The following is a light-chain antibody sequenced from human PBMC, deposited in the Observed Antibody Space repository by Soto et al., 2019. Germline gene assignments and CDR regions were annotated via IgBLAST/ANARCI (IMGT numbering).Light chain of an antibody. V-gene: IGKV1-5*01. J-gene: IGKJ1*01. CDR3: KQYKSDFRT. Sequence: DIQMTQSPSTLSASVGDRVTVTCRASQTIFSWLAWFQQKPGKAPKLLIYDGSTLESGVPSRFTGSGSGTEFSLIISSLQLDDFATYICKQYKSDFRTFGQGTEVDIK. CDR1: QTIFSW. CDR2: DGS.